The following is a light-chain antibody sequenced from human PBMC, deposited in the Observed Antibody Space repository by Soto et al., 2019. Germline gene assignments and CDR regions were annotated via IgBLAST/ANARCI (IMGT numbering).Light chain of an antibody. CDR1: SSDIGASNY. CDR2: EVS. J-gene: IGLJ3*02. V-gene: IGLV2-14*01. CDR3: TSYTTSTTWV. Sequence: QSVLTQPASVSGSPGQSITVSCTGTSSDIGASNYVSWYQQHPGKAPKLIISEVSNRPSGVSNRFSGSKSGSTASLTISGLRAEDEADYYCTSYTTSTTWVFGGGTKLTVL.